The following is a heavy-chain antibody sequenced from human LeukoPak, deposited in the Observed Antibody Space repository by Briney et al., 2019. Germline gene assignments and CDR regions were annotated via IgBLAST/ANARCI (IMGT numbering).Heavy chain of an antibody. CDR2: MNPNSGNT. D-gene: IGHD5-18*01. CDR1: GYTFTSYD. CDR3: ARRGYSYGYVQGWFDP. V-gene: IGHV1-8*01. Sequence: GASVKVSCKASGYTFTSYDINWVRQASGQGLEWMGWMNPNSGNTGYAQKFQGRVTMTRNTSISTAYMELSSLRFEDTAVYYCARRGYSYGYVQGWFDPWGQGTLVTVSS. J-gene: IGHJ5*02.